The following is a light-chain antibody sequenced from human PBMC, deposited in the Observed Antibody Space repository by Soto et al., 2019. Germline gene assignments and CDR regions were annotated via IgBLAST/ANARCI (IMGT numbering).Light chain of an antibody. CDR1: QSVSSSY. V-gene: IGKV3-20*01. J-gene: IGKJ2*01. CDR3: QQYGSSLYT. CDR2: GAS. Sequence: EIVLTQSPGILSLSPGERATLSCRASQSVSSSYLAWYQQKPGQAPRLLIYGASSRATGIPDRFSGSGSGTDFTLTISRMEPEDCAVYYCQQYGSSLYTFGQGTKLEIK.